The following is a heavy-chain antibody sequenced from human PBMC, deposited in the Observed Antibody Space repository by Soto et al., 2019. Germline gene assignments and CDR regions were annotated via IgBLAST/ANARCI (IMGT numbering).Heavy chain of an antibody. CDR3: AKDRVWNPFDD. D-gene: IGHD1-1*01. J-gene: IGHJ4*02. CDR1: GFTFSYYG. V-gene: IGHV3-30*18. Sequence: ESGGGVVQPGKSLRLSCAASGFTFSYYGMHWVRQAPGKGLEWVAVISYDGSKKYSADSVRGRFTISRDNSKNTLYLQMNSLRPEDTAVYYCAKDRVWNPFDDWGQGTLVTVSS. CDR2: ISYDGSKK.